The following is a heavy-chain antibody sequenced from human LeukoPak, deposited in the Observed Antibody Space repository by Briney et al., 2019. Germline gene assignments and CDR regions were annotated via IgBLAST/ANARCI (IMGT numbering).Heavy chain of an antibody. V-gene: IGHV4-34*01. CDR1: GGSFSGYY. D-gene: IGHD3-10*01. Sequence: PSETLSLTCAVYGGSFSGYYWSWIRQPPGKGLEWIGEINHSGSTNYNPSLKSRVTISVDTSKNQFSLKLSSVTAADTAVYYCARRYHTYYYGSGTKSNWFDPWGQGTLVTVSS. J-gene: IGHJ5*02. CDR3: ARRYHTYYYGSGTKSNWFDP. CDR2: INHSGST.